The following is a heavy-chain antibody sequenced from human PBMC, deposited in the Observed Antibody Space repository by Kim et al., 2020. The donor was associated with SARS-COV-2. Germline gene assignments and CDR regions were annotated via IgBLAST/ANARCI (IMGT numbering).Heavy chain of an antibody. CDR2: IYYSGST. V-gene: IGHV4-39*01. Sequence: SETLSLTCTVSGGSISSSSYYWGWIRQPPGKGLEWIGSIYYSGSTYYNPSLMSRVTISVDTSKNQFSLKLSSVTAADTAVYYCARLSYYYDSSGYLWDDYWGQGTLVTVSS. CDR1: GGSISSSSYY. CDR3: ARLSYYYDSSGYLWDDY. D-gene: IGHD3-22*01. J-gene: IGHJ4*02.